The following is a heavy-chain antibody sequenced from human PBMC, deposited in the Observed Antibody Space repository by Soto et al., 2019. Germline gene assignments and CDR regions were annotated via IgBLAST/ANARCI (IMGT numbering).Heavy chain of an antibody. V-gene: IGHV3-23*01. J-gene: IGHJ4*02. Sequence: GGSLRLSCAASGFTFSSYAMGWVRQSPGGGLEWVSAISGSGGNTYYPDSVKGRFTISRDNSESTLYLQMNSLRAEDTALYYCAKVPNSGSYFYFDYWGLGTLVTVSS. D-gene: IGHD1-26*01. CDR2: ISGSGGNT. CDR1: GFTFSSYA. CDR3: AKVPNSGSYFYFDY.